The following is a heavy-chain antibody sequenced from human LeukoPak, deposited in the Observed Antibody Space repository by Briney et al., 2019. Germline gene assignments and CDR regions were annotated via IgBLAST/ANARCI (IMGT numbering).Heavy chain of an antibody. CDR3: ARWGQRGSGWAKLFDY. V-gene: IGHV3-7*03. CDR1: VFTFSSYW. D-gene: IGHD6-19*01. J-gene: IGHJ4*02. CDR2: IKQDGGEK. Sequence: GGSLRLSCAASVFTFSSYWMSWVRQAPGKGLEWVANIKQDGGEKYYVDTVKGRFTISRDNAKNSLYLQMNSLRAEDTAVYYCARWGQRGSGWAKLFDYWGQGTLVTVSS.